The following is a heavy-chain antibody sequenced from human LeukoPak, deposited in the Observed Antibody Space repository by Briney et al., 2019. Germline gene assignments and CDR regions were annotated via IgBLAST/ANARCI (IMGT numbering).Heavy chain of an antibody. V-gene: IGHV3-43*02. J-gene: IGHJ6*02. D-gene: IGHD2-2*01. CDR1: EFTFEDYA. CDR3: AKEVVEVIPTAVDGELYFYYYGMDV. Sequence: PGGSQRLSCVASEFTFEDYAMSWVRQVPGKGLEWVSLVSGDGYTTYYADSVKGRFSISRDNRKNSLYLQMNSLRADDTALYYCAKEVVEVIPTAVDGELYFYYYGMDVWGQGTTVIVSS. CDR2: VSGDGYTT.